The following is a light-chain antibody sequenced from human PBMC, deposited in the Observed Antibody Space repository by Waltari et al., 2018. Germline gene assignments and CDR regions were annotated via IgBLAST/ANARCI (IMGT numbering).Light chain of an antibody. CDR1: SVHTSYI. J-gene: IGLJ2*01. Sequence: QPVLTQSSSASASLGSSVKLTCTLSSVHTSYIIVWHQQQPGKAPRYFMKLEGSGSYNKGSGVPGRFSGSSSGAGRDLTIANLQAEDEADYYCETWDSNIVVFGGGTKLTVL. CDR2: LEGSGSY. CDR3: ETWDSNIVV. V-gene: IGLV4-60*03.